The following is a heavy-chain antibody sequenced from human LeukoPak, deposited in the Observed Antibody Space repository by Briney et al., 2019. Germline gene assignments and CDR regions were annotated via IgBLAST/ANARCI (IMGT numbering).Heavy chain of an antibody. CDR3: ARVGLVGATFDY. D-gene: IGHD1-26*01. V-gene: IGHV1-69*13. CDR1: GYTFTSYG. CDR2: IIPIFGTA. Sequence: ASVKVSCKASGYTFTSYGISWVRQAPGQGLEWMGGIIPIFGTANYAQKFQGRVTITADESTSTAYMELSSLRSEDTAVYYCARVGLVGATFDYWGQGTLVTVSS. J-gene: IGHJ4*02.